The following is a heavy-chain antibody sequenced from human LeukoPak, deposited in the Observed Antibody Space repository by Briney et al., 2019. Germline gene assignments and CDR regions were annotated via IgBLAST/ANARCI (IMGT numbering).Heavy chain of an antibody. CDR2: LYYSGTT. CDR1: GGSISSYY. Sequence: PSETLSLTCTVSGGSISSYYWSWIRQPPGKGLEWIGYLYYSGTTNYNPSLKSRVTISVDTSKNQFSLKLTSVTAADTAVYYCARGSRDYDFWSGYSLIDYWGQGTLVTVSS. J-gene: IGHJ4*02. CDR3: ARGSRDYDFWSGYSLIDY. V-gene: IGHV4-59*01. D-gene: IGHD3-3*01.